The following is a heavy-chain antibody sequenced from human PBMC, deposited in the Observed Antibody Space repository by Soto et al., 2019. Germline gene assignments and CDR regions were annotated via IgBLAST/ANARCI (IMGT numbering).Heavy chain of an antibody. CDR1: GYTFTSYA. Sequence: ASVKVSCKASGYTFTSYAMHWVRQAPVQRLEWMGWINAGNGNTKYSQKFQGRVTITRDTSSSTAYMELSSLRSEDTAVYYCARGLNLYYFDYWGQGTLVTVSS. CDR2: INAGNGNT. D-gene: IGHD1-20*01. J-gene: IGHJ4*02. V-gene: IGHV1-3*01. CDR3: ARGLNLYYFDY.